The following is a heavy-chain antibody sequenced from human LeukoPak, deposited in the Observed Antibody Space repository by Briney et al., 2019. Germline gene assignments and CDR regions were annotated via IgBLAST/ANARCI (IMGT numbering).Heavy chain of an antibody. CDR1: RYTFTGYY. D-gene: IGHD3-10*01. CDR2: IIPIFGTA. CDR3: AREESNYGSPY. Sequence: ASVKVSCKASRYTFTGYYMHWVRQAPGQGLEWMGGIIPIFGTANYAQKFQGRVTITADESTSTAYMELSSLRSEDTAVYYCAREESNYGSPYWGQGALVTVSS. J-gene: IGHJ4*02. V-gene: IGHV1-69*13.